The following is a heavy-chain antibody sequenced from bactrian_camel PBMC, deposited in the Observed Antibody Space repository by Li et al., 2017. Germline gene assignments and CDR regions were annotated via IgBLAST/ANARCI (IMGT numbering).Heavy chain of an antibody. V-gene: IGHV3S10*01. CDR1: GLVFDTFG. CDR2: VTRESTE. Sequence: DVQLVESGGGLVQPGGSLRLSCATYGLVFDTFGMNWVRQAPGKGLEWVARVTRESTEYYEHAVAGRFTISRDNARNAVYLQMDSLNPEDSGVYYCATDINNFYGQGTQVTVS. J-gene: IGHJ4*01.